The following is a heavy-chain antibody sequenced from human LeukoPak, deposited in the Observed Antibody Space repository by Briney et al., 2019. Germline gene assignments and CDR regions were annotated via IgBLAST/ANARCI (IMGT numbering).Heavy chain of an antibody. D-gene: IGHD3-10*01. CDR2: ISGSGGST. V-gene: IGHV3-23*01. CDR1: GFTFSSYA. J-gene: IGHJ5*02. CDR3: AKALSYYGSGSYYNH. Sequence: TGGSLRLSCAASGFTFSSYAMSWVRQAPGKGLEWVSAISGSGGSTYYADSVKGRFTISRDNSKNTLYLQMDSLRAEDTAVYYCAKALSYYGSGSYYNHWGQGTLVTVSS.